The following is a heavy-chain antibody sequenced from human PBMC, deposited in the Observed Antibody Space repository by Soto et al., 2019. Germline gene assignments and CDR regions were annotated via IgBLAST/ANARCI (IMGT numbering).Heavy chain of an antibody. Sequence: ASVKVSCKASGDTFTNYGFSWVRQAPGQGLEWMGWISVYSGNTNYAQNVQGRVTMTTDTSTSTAYMELRSLRSDDTAVYYCARDRYKYYYDSSGYPHYWGQGTLVTVSS. V-gene: IGHV1-18*01. CDR3: ARDRYKYYYDSSGYPHY. D-gene: IGHD3-22*01. CDR1: GDTFTNYG. J-gene: IGHJ4*02. CDR2: ISVYSGNT.